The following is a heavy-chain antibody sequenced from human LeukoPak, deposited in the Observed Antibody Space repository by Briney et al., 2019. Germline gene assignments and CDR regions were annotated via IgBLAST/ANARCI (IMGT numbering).Heavy chain of an antibody. J-gene: IGHJ4*02. D-gene: IGHD3-9*01. Sequence: GGSLRLSCAASGFTFNNYAMSWVRQAPGKGLEWVSAITGSGGSPFYADSVKGRFTISRDNSQNTLYLQMNSLRAEDTAVYYCAKGSYHDILTGFSFDYWGQGTLVTVSS. CDR3: AKGSYHDILTGFSFDY. V-gene: IGHV3-23*01. CDR2: ITGSGGSP. CDR1: GFTFNNYA.